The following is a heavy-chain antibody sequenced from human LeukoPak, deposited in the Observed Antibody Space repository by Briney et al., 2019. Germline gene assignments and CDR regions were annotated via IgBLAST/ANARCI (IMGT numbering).Heavy chain of an antibody. CDR1: GYTFSAFH. J-gene: IGHJ4*02. V-gene: IGHV1-2*02. D-gene: IGHD3-10*01. Sequence: ASVKVSCKASGYTFSAFHIHWVRLAPGQGPEWMGWVNPNSGDTNYAQRFRGRVTMTRDTSINTAYMELSSLRSDDTAVYYCARSNYYGSQSEYWGQGTLVAVS. CDR2: VNPNSGDT. CDR3: ARSNYYGSQSEY.